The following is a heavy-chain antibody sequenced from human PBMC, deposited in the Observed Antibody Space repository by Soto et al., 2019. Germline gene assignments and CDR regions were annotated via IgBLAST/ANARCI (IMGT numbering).Heavy chain of an antibody. CDR3: AREKVGTTFFDN. J-gene: IGHJ4*02. D-gene: IGHD1-1*01. CDR2: IYYSGST. CDR1: GGSISSGDYY. V-gene: IGHV4-30-4*01. Sequence: SETLSLTCTVSGGSISSGDYYWSWIRQPPGKGLEWIGYIYYSGSTYHNPSLATRLRLSIDTSKNQFTLNLTSVTAADTALYFCAREKVGTTFFDNWGQGSQVTVSS.